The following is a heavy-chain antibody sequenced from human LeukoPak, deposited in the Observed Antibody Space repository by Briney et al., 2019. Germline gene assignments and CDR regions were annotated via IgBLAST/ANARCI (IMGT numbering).Heavy chain of an antibody. CDR2: IKQDGSEK. CDR1: GFTFSSYW. J-gene: IGHJ5*02. D-gene: IGHD3-10*01. V-gene: IGHV3-7*01. Sequence: PGRSLRLSCAASGFTFSSYWMSWVRQAPGKGLEWVANIKQDGSEKYYVDSVKGRFTISRDNAKNSLYLQMNSLRAEDTAVYYCARIITMVRGVIPWFDHWGQGTLVTVSS. CDR3: ARIITMVRGVIPWFDH.